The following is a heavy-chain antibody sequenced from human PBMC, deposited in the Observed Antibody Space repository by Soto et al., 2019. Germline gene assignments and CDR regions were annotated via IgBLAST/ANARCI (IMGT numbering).Heavy chain of an antibody. CDR3: ARHVWDPYYYYYMDV. CDR1: GGSISSSSYY. J-gene: IGHJ6*03. D-gene: IGHD2-8*01. V-gene: IGHV4-39*01. Sequence: PSETLSLTCTVSGGSISSSSYYWGWIRQPPGKGLEWIGSIYYSGSTYYNPSLKSRVTISVDTSKNQFSLKLSSVTAADTAVYYCARHVWDPYYYYYMDVWGKGTTVTVSS. CDR2: IYYSGST.